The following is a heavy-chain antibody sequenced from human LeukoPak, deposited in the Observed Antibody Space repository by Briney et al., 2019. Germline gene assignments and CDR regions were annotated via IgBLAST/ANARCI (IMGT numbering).Heavy chain of an antibody. J-gene: IGHJ4*02. V-gene: IGHV5-10-1*01. Sequence: GESLKISCKGSGYYFTSYWISWVRQVPGKGLQWMGRIDPSDSYTNYSPSFQGHVTISADKSINTAYLQWSSLKASDTAIYYCARMGTSGYFSHFDYWGQGTLVTVSS. D-gene: IGHD3-22*01. CDR3: ARMGTSGYFSHFDY. CDR1: GYYFTSYW. CDR2: IDPSDSYT.